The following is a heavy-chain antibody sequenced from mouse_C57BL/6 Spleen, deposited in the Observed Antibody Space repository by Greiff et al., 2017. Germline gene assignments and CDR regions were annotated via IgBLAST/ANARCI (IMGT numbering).Heavy chain of an antibody. CDR2: IDPETGGT. V-gene: IGHV1-15*01. CDR1: GYTFTDYE. CDR3: TCSGTAGERFDY. J-gene: IGHJ2*01. Sequence: QVQLQQSGAELVRPGASVTLSCKASGYTFTDYEMHWVKQTPVHGLEWIGAIDPETGGTAYNQKFKGKAILTADKSSSTAYMELRSLTSEDSAVYYCTCSGTAGERFDYWGQGTTLTVSS. D-gene: IGHD4-1*01.